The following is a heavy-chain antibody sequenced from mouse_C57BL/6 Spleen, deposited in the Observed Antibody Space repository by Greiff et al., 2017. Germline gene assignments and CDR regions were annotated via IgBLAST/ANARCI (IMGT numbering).Heavy chain of an antibody. D-gene: IGHD2-12*01. CDR2: ISDGGSYT. J-gene: IGHJ3*01. CDR1: GFTFSSYA. CDR3: ARGRRDAY. Sequence: EVQVVESGGGLVKPGGSLKLSCAASGFTFSSYAMSWVRQTPEKRLEWVATISDGGSYTYYPDNVKGRFTISRDNAKNNLYLQMSHLKSEDTAMYYCARGRRDAYWGQGTLVTVSA. V-gene: IGHV5-4*01.